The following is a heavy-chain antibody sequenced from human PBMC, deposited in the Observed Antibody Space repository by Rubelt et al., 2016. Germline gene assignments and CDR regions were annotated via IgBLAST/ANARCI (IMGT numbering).Heavy chain of an antibody. J-gene: IGHJ4*02. V-gene: IGHV1-3*01. CDR1: GYTFTNYG. D-gene: IGHD6-6*01. CDR2: ISAYNDNT. CDR3: ARVGALAARKIYYFDY. Sequence: QVQLVQSGAEVKKPGASVKVSCKASGYTFTNYGMHLVRQAPGQRLEWMGWISAYNDNTNYAQKFQGRVTMTTDTSTSTAYMELSSLRSEDTAVYYCARVGALAARKIYYFDYWGQGTLVTVSS.